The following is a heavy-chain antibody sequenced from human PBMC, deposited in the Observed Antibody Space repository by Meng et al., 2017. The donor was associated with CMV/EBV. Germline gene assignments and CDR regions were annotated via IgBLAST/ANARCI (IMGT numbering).Heavy chain of an antibody. Sequence: LSCAAAGFTVSSYSMNWVRQAPGKGLEWVSSISSSSSYIYYADSVKGRFTISRDNAKNSLYLQMNSLRAEDTAVYYCARGVVTGTDYWGQGTLVTVSS. V-gene: IGHV3-21*01. CDR2: ISSSSSYI. CDR1: GFTVSSYS. D-gene: IGHD1-14*01. CDR3: ARGVVTGTDY. J-gene: IGHJ4*02.